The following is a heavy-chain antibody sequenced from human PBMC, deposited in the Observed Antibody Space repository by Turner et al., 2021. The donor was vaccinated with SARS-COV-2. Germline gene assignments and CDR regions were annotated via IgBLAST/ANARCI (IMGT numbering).Heavy chain of an antibody. J-gene: IGHJ6*02. Sequence: QLQLQESGPGLVKPSETLSLTCTVSGGSISSSSYYWGWIRQPPGKGLEWIGSIYYSGSTYYNPSLKSRVTISVDTSKNQFSLMLSSVTAADTAVYYCATSTVAGTELNYYGMDVWGQGTTVTVSS. V-gene: IGHV4-39*01. CDR2: IYYSGST. D-gene: IGHD6-13*01. CDR3: ATSTVAGTELNYYGMDV. CDR1: GGSISSSSYY.